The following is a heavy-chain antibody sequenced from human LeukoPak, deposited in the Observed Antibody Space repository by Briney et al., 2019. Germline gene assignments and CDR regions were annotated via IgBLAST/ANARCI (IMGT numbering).Heavy chain of an antibody. Sequence: GASVKVSCKASGYTFTSYGISWVRQAPGQGLEWMGWISAYNGRTYYAQNLQGRDTMTTDTATSTAYMELRSLRSDDTAVYYCARTPHTDHGDYASTDYWGQGTLVTVSS. D-gene: IGHD4-17*01. CDR3: ARTPHTDHGDYASTDY. CDR2: ISAYNGRT. V-gene: IGHV1-18*01. CDR1: GYTFTSYG. J-gene: IGHJ4*02.